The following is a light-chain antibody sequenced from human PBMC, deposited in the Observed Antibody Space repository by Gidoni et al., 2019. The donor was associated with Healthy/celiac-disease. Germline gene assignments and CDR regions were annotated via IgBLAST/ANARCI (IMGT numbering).Light chain of an antibody. Sequence: EIQMKQSPSTLTACVGDRVTITCRASQSISSWLAWCQQKPGKAPKLLIYKASSLESGVPSRFSGSGSGTEFTLTISSLQPYDFAIYYCQQYNSPWTFGQGTKVEIK. J-gene: IGKJ1*01. CDR2: KAS. CDR3: QQYNSPWT. V-gene: IGKV1-5*03. CDR1: QSISSW.